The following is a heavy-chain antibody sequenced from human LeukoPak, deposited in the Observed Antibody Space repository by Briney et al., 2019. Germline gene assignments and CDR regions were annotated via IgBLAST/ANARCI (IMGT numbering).Heavy chain of an antibody. CDR2: INTDGSST. CDR3: ARYCSSTSCILPEYFQH. J-gene: IGHJ1*01. V-gene: IGHV3-74*01. CDR1: GFTFSSYW. Sequence: QTGGSLRLSCAASGFTFSSYWMHWVRQAPGKGLVWVSRINTDGSSTSYADSVKGRFTISRDNAKNTLYLQMNSLRAEDTAVYYCARYCSSTSCILPEYFQHWGQGTLVTVSS. D-gene: IGHD2-2*01.